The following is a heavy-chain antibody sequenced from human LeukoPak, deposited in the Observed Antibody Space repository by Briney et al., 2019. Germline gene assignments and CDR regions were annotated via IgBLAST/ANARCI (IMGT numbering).Heavy chain of an antibody. CDR2: IYSGGGI. Sequence: GGSLRLSCAISGFTVSSNYMSWVRQAPGKGLEWVSVIYSGGGIYYADSVKGRFTGSRDNSKNMIYLQLNSLRVEDTAVYFCARDSHKGFWGQGALVTVSS. CDR3: ARDSHKGF. J-gene: IGHJ4*02. CDR1: GFTVSSNY. V-gene: IGHV3-66*01.